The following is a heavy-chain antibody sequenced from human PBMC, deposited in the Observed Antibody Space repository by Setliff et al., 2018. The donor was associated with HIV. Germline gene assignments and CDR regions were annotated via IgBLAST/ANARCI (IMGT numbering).Heavy chain of an antibody. CDR3: ARSGYSSSWYLDYYYYGMDV. J-gene: IGHJ6*02. CDR2: INPNSGGT. D-gene: IGHD6-13*01. V-gene: IGHV1-2*02. CDR1: GYTFTGCY. Sequence: ASVKVSCKASGYTFTGCYMHWVRQAPGQGLEWMGWINPNSGGTNYAQKFQGRVTMTRDTSISTAYMELSRLRSDDTAVYYCARSGYSSSWYLDYYYYGMDVWGQGTTVTVSS.